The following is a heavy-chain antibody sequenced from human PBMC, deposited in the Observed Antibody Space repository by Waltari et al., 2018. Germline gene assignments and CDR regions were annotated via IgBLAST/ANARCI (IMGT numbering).Heavy chain of an antibody. V-gene: IGHV4-38-2*01. J-gene: IGHJ4*02. CDR1: GYSISSGYY. D-gene: IGHD6-13*01. CDR2: IYHSGST. CDR3: ARLGFSSSSGLVDY. Sequence: QVQLQESGPGLVKPSETLSLTCAVSGYSISSGYYCGWIRQPPGKGLEWIGSIYHSGSTYYNPSLKSRVTISVDTSKNQFSLKLSSVTAADTAVYYCARLGFSSSSGLVDYWGQGTLVTVSS.